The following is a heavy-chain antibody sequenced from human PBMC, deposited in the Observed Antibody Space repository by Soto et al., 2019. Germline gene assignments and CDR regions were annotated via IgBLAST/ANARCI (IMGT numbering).Heavy chain of an antibody. V-gene: IGHV1-69*01. CDR1: GGTFSSYA. CDR3: ASLMSGSYYDPIYYYYGMAV. J-gene: IGHJ6*02. CDR2: IIPIFGTA. Sequence: QVQLVQSGAEVKKPGSSVKVSCKASGGTFSSYAISWVRQAPGQGLEWMGGIIPIFGTANYAQKFQGRVTITADESTSPAYMELSSLRSEDTAVYYCASLMSGSYYDPIYYYYGMAVWGQGTTVTVSS. D-gene: IGHD3-10*01.